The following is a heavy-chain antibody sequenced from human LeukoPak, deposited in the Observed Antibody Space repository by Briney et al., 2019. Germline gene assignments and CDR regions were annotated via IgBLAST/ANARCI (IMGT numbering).Heavy chain of an antibody. V-gene: IGHV4-39*01. J-gene: IGHJ4*02. D-gene: IGHD5-18*01. CDR3: ARTAYTYGYRPLFDY. Sequence: SETLSLTCTVSGGSISSSSYYWGWIRQPPGKGLEWIGSIYCSGSTYDNPSLKSRVTISVDTSKNQFSLKLSSVTAADTAVYYCARTAYTYGYRPLFDYWGQGTLVTVSS. CDR1: GGSISSSSYY. CDR2: IYCSGST.